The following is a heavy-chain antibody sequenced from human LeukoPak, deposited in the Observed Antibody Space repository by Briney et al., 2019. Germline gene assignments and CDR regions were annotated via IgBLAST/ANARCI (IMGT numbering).Heavy chain of an antibody. CDR2: ISSDGRNQ. D-gene: IGHD2/OR15-2a*01. Sequence: GGSLRLPCAASGFTFSNHGMHWVRQAPGKGLERVAVISSDGRNQYYTDSVKGRFTISRDNSKNIVYLQMNNLRSEDTALYYCAKDRNTISLFFASWGQGTLVTVSS. J-gene: IGHJ4*02. CDR3: AKDRNTISLFFAS. V-gene: IGHV3-30*18. CDR1: GFTFSNHG.